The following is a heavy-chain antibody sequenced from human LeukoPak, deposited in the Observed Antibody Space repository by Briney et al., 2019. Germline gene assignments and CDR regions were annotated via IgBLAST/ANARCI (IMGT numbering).Heavy chain of an antibody. Sequence: PGGSLRLSCAASAFGFSIYAMSWVRQAPGKGLEWVSVIRYSWCSTDYADSVKGRFTISRDNSNNTLYLQMNSLRAEDTAVYYCAKGGYRGYCTTRSCLNWFDPWGQGTLVILSS. CDR2: IRYSWCST. J-gene: IGHJ5*02. CDR1: AFGFSIYA. V-gene: IGHV3-23*01. D-gene: IGHD2-8*01. CDR3: AKGGYRGYCTTRSCLNWFDP.